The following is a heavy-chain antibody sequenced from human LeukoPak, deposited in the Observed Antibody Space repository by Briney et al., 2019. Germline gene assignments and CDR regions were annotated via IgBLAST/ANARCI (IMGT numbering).Heavy chain of an antibody. D-gene: IGHD2-21*01. V-gene: IGHV3-33*01. CDR1: GFTFSSYG. Sequence: GRSLRLSCAASGFTFSSYGMHWVRQAPGKGLEWVALTWYDGSNKSYGDSVKGRFTISRDNAKNTLYLQMNSLRAEDTAVYYCARALIAAAGWYFDLWGRGTLVTVSS. J-gene: IGHJ2*01. CDR2: TWYDGSNK. CDR3: ARALIAAAGWYFDL.